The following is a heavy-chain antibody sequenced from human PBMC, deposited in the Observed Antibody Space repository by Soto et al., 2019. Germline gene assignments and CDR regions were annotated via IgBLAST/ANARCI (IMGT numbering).Heavy chain of an antibody. J-gene: IGHJ5*02. CDR1: GFTFSSYS. CDR3: ARDDSPFNWFDP. Sequence: PGGSLRLSCAASGFTFSSYSMNWVRQAPGKGLEWVSSISSSSSYIYYADSVKGRFTISRDNAKNSLYLQMNSLRAEDTAVYYCARDDSPFNWFDPWGQGTLVTVSS. D-gene: IGHD2-21*02. CDR2: ISSSSSYI. V-gene: IGHV3-21*01.